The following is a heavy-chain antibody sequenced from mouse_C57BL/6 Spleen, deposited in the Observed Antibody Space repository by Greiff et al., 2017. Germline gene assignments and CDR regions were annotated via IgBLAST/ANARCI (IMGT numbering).Heavy chain of an antibody. Sequence: QVQLQQPGAELVMPGASVKLSCKASGYTFTSYWMHWVKQRPGQGLEWIGEIDPSDSYTNYNHKFKGKSTLTVDKSSSTAYMQLSRLTSEDSAVYYCAAGGTGTDYFDYWGQGTTLTVSS. V-gene: IGHV1-69*01. D-gene: IGHD4-1*01. CDR1: GYTFTSYW. J-gene: IGHJ2*01. CDR2: IDPSDSYT. CDR3: AAGGTGTDYFDY.